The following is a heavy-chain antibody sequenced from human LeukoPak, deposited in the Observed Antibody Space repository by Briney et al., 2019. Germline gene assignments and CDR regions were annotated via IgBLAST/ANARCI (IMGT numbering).Heavy chain of an antibody. J-gene: IGHJ3*02. CDR3: AREARSGAFDI. CDR2: IIPILGTA. V-gene: IGHV1-69*11. CDR1: GGTFSSYA. Sequence: SSVKVSCKASGGTFSSYAISWVRQAPGQGLEWMGRIIPILGTANYAQKFQGRVTITTDESTSTAYMELSSLRSEDTAVYHCAREARSGAFDIWGQGTMVTVSS. D-gene: IGHD6-19*01.